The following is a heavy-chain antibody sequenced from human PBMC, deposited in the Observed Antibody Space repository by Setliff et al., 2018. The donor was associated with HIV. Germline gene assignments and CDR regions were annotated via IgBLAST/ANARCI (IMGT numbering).Heavy chain of an antibody. D-gene: IGHD3-10*01. Sequence: ASVKVSCKASGYTFTSYVMHWVRQAPGQRLEWVGWINTGNGDTKYSQDFQGRVTISRDTSASTAHMELSSLRSEDMAVYYCARSQINLVRGVVHYFDYWGQGTQVTVSS. CDR2: INTGNGDT. J-gene: IGHJ4*02. CDR1: GYTFTSYV. CDR3: ARSQINLVRGVVHYFDY. V-gene: IGHV1-3*03.